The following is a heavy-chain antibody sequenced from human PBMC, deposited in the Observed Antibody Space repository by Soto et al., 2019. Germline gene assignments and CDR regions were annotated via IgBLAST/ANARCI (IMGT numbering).Heavy chain of an antibody. Sequence: EVQLLESGGGLVQPGGSLRLSCAASGFTFSNYAMTWVRQSPGKGLEWVSAISGGGGNTYYADSVKGRFTISRDNSNNTLYLQMNSLRADDTAVYYCAKVTNSWHYSGQGTLVTASS. CDR2: ISGGGGNT. J-gene: IGHJ4*02. D-gene: IGHD6-13*01. V-gene: IGHV3-23*01. CDR1: GFTFSNYA. CDR3: AKVTNSWHY.